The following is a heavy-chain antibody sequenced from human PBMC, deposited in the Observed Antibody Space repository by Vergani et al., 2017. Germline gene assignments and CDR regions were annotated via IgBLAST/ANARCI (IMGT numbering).Heavy chain of an antibody. CDR1: GGSISSSSYY. CDR3: TSPLRGSYYGLDY. Sequence: LQLQESGPGLVKPSETLSLTCTVSGGSISSSSYYWGWIRQAPGKGLEWVGRIKSKTDGGTTDYAAPVKGRFTISRDDSKNTLYLQMNSLKTEDTAVYYCTSPLRGSYYGLDYWGQGTLVTVSS. J-gene: IGHJ4*02. V-gene: IGHV3-15*01. D-gene: IGHD1-26*01. CDR2: IKSKTDGGTT.